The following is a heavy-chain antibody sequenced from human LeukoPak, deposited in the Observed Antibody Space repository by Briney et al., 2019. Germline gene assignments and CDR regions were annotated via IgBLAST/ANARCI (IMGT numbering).Heavy chain of an antibody. CDR1: GFTFDDYA. CDR2: ISWNSGSI. D-gene: IGHD2-2*01. Sequence: GGSLRLSCAASGFTFDDYAMHWVRQAPGNGLEWVSGISWNSGSIGYADSVKGRFTISRDNAKNSLYLQMNSLRAEDTALYYCAKGYCSSTSCAGHHWGQGTLVTVSS. V-gene: IGHV3-9*01. CDR3: AKGYCSSTSCAGHH. J-gene: IGHJ4*02.